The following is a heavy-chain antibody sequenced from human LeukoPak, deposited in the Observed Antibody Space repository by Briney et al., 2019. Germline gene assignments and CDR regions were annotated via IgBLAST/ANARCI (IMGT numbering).Heavy chain of an antibody. CDR3: ARRPWGGMDV. J-gene: IGHJ6*02. V-gene: IGHV4-59*01. CDR2: IHSGST. CDR1: GGSISTYY. D-gene: IGHD1-26*01. Sequence: SETLSLTCTVSGGSISTYYWNWIRQPPGKGLEWVGYIHSGSTNYDPSLKSRVTISVDTSKNQFSLKLSSVTAADTAVYYCARRPWGGMDVWGQGTTVTVSS.